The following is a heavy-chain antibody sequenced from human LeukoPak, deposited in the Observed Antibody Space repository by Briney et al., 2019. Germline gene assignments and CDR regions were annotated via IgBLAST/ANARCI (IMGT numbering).Heavy chain of an antibody. CDR3: ARDDYGGNSGLFDC. CDR2: ISGYNGNT. V-gene: IGHV1-18*01. CDR1: GYSFSRYG. J-gene: IGHJ4*02. Sequence: ASVKVSCKTSGYSFSRYGISWVRQAPGQGLEWMGWISGYNGNTKYAQKLQGRVTMTTDTSTITAYMELRSLRSDDTAVYYCARDDYGGNSGLFDCWGQGTLVTVSS. D-gene: IGHD4-23*01.